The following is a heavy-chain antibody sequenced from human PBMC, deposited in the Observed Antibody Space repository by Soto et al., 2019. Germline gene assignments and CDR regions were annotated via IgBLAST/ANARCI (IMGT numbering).Heavy chain of an antibody. J-gene: IGHJ4*02. CDR2: ISSTTNYI. CDR3: ARESEDLTSNFDY. Sequence: PGGSLRLSCAASGFTFTRYSMNWVRQAPGKGLEWVSSISSTTNYIYYGDSMKGRFTISRDNAKNSLYPEMNSLRAEDTAVYYCARESEDLTSNFDYGGQGTLVTVSS. CDR1: GFTFTRYS. V-gene: IGHV3-21*06.